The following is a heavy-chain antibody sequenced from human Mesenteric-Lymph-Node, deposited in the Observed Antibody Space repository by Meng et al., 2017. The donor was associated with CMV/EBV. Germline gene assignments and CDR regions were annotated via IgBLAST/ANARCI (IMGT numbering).Heavy chain of an antibody. J-gene: IGHJ4*02. Sequence: SETLSLTCAVYGGSFSAYYWSWIRQPPGKGLEWIGEINHSGNTNYNPSLKSRVTISVDTSKNQFSLNLRSVTAADTAVYYCARDDAGLWSGSGPFDYWGQGTLVTVSS. CDR1: GGSFSAYY. CDR2: INHSGNT. CDR3: ARDDAGLWSGSGPFDY. D-gene: IGHD3-3*01. V-gene: IGHV4-34*01.